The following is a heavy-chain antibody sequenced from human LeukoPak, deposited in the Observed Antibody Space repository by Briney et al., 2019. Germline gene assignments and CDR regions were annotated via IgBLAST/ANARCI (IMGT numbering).Heavy chain of an antibody. D-gene: IGHD2-2*01. J-gene: IGHJ4*02. V-gene: IGHV3-48*03. Sequence: GGSLRLSCAASGFTFSSYEMNWVRQAPGKGLEWVSYISSSGSTIYYADSVKGRFTISRDNAKNSMYLQMNSLGAEDTAVSYCAREPGWGCSVSSNCYVDSWGQGTLVTVSS. CDR1: GFTFSSYE. CDR2: ISSSGSTI. CDR3: AREPGWGCSVSSNCYVDS.